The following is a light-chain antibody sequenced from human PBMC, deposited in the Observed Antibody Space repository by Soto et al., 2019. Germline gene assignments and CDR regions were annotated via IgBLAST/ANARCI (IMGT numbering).Light chain of an antibody. V-gene: IGKV3-20*01. Sequence: EIVLTQSPGTLSLSPGERATLSCRASQTVSNNYLVRYQQKPGQAPRLLIYSASSRATGIPGRFSGSGSGTDFTLTNSGLEPEDLSVYYCQQYYCSSPVNFGGGTKVEV. CDR1: QTVSNNY. J-gene: IGKJ4*01. CDR3: QQYYCSSPVN. CDR2: SAS.